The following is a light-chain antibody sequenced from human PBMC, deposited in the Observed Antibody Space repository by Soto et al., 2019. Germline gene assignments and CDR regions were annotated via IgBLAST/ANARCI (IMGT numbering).Light chain of an antibody. CDR2: DVS. CDR3: SSYTSSSTLDYV. J-gene: IGLJ1*01. V-gene: IGLV2-14*01. Sequence: QSALTQPASVCGSPGQSITISCTGTSSDVGGYNYVSWYQQHPGKAPKLMIYDVSNRPSGVSNRFSGSKSGNTASLTISGLQAEDEADYYCSSYTSSSTLDYVFGTGTKVTVL. CDR1: SSDVGGYNY.